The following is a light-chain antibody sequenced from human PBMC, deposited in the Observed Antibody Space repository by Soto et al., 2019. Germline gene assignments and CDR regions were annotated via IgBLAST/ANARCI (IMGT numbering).Light chain of an antibody. J-gene: IGLJ1*01. CDR1: SSDVGGYNY. V-gene: IGLV2-14*01. CDR3: CSYTTSNTRQIV. CDR2: DVS. Sequence: QSVLTQPASVSGSPGQSITISCPGTSSDVGGYNYVSWYQQNQGKAPKFMIYDVSNRPSGVSNRFSGYKSGNTASLTIYGLQAEDEADYYCCSYTTSNTRQIVFGTGTKVTVL.